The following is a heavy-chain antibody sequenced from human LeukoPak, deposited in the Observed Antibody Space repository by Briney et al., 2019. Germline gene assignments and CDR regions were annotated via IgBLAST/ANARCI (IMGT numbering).Heavy chain of an antibody. CDR2: ISYDGSNK. V-gene: IGHV3-30-3*01. Sequence: GGSLRLSCAASGFTFSSYAMHWVRQAPGKGLEWVAVISYDGSNKYYADSVKGRFTISRDNSKSTLYLQMNSLRSEDTAVYYCARGRGGDGYNWLCYFDYWGQGTLVTVSS. D-gene: IGHD5-24*01. CDR1: GFTFSSYA. CDR3: ARGRGGDGYNWLCYFDY. J-gene: IGHJ4*02.